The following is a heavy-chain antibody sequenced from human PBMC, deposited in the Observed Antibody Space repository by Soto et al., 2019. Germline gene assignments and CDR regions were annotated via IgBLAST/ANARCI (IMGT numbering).Heavy chain of an antibody. CDR2: ISGSGGST. J-gene: IGHJ4*02. CDR1: GFTFSSYA. Sequence: EVQLLESGGGLVQPGGSLRLSCAASGFTFSSYAMSWVRQAPGKGLEWVSAISGSGGSTYYADSVKGRFTISRDNXXXXXXXXXXXXXAEDTAVYYCAKGSFGVADYWGQGTLVTVSS. D-gene: IGHD3-3*01. V-gene: IGHV3-23*01. CDR3: AKGSFGVADY.